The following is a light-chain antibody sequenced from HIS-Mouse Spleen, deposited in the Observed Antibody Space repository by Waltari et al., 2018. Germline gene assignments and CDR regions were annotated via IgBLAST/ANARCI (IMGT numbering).Light chain of an antibody. CDR3: LQHNSYPLT. CDR1: QAISNY. J-gene: IGKJ4*01. Sequence: IPLPQSPSSISASLGNRFTFPCRPIQAISNYLACFQQNPGKVPKRMIYAASSLQSGVPSRFSGSGSGTEFTLTISSLQPEDFATYYCLQHNSYPLTFGGGSKVEIK. CDR2: AAS. V-gene: IGKV1-17*03.